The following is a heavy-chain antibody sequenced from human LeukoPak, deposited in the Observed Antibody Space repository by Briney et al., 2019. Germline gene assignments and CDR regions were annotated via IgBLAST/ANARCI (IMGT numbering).Heavy chain of an antibody. D-gene: IGHD6-13*01. J-gene: IGHJ6*02. V-gene: IGHV3-7*03. CDR2: IKQDGSEK. CDR1: GFTFSSYA. Sequence: GGSLRLSCAASGFTFSSYAMSWVRQAPGKGLEWVANIKQDGSEKYYVDSVKGRFTIPRDNAKNSLYLQMNSLRAEDTAVYYCARETAAAYYYYGMDVWGQGTTVTVSS. CDR3: ARETAAAYYYYGMDV.